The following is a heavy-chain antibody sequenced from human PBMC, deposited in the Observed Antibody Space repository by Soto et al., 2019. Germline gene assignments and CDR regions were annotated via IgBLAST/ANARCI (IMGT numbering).Heavy chain of an antibody. CDR1: GYTFTGYY. D-gene: IGHD5-18*01. V-gene: IGHV1-2*04. J-gene: IGHJ4*02. Sequence: GASVKVSCKASGYTFTGYYMHWVRQAPGQELEWMGWINPNSGGTNYAQKFQGWLTITKDTSKNQVVLTMTNMDPVDTATYYCAQYRYGNFDYWGQGALVTVSS. CDR2: INPNSGGT. CDR3: AQYRYGNFDY.